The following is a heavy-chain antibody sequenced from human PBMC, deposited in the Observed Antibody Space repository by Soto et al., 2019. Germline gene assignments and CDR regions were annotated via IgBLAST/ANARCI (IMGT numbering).Heavy chain of an antibody. CDR3: ARDGRTVAGLYYYYGMDV. CDR2: TSAYNGNT. Sequence: GASVKVSCKASGYTFTSYGISWVRQAPGQGLEWMGWTSAYNGNTNYAQKLQGRVTMTTDTSTSTAYMELRSLRSDDTAVYYCARDGRTVAGLYYYYGMDVWGQGTTVTVSS. V-gene: IGHV1-18*01. D-gene: IGHD6-19*01. CDR1: GYTFTSYG. J-gene: IGHJ6*02.